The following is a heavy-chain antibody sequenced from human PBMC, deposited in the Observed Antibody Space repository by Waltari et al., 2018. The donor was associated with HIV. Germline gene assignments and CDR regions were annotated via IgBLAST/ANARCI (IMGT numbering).Heavy chain of an antibody. CDR2: ISADGSYI. D-gene: IGHD3-9*01. CDR1: GFPFSSYG. Sequence: EVRLVESGGGLVQHGGSLRLSCVASGFPFSSYGMNWVRPTPGKELVWVSYISADGSYIYYSDSLKGRFTVSRDNARGSLYLEMTSLRVEDTGVYYCVRTRYFDWPTRNYWGQGALVTVSS. CDR3: VRTRYFDWPTRNY. V-gene: IGHV3-21*05. J-gene: IGHJ4*02.